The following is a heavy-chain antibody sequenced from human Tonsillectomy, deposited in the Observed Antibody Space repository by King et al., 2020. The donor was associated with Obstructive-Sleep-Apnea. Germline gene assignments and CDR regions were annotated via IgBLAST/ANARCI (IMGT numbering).Heavy chain of an antibody. D-gene: IGHD3-9*01. CDR1: GFTFDDYA. CDR3: AKDRSYDILTGYYIRNYFDY. Sequence: QLVQSGGGLVQPGRSLRLSCAASGFTFDDYAMHWVRQAPGKGLEWVSGISWNSGSIGYADSVKGRFTISRDNAKNSLYLQMNSLRAEDTALYYCAKDRSYDILTGYYIRNYFDYWGQGTLVTVSS. J-gene: IGHJ4*02. V-gene: IGHV3-9*01. CDR2: ISWNSGSI.